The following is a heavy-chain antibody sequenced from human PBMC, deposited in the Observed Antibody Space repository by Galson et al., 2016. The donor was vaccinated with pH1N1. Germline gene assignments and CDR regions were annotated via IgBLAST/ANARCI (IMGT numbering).Heavy chain of an antibody. CDR3: ARRYFDY. Sequence: SLRLSCAASGFNFSNYWMQWVRQAPGKGLQWVANINQDGDKKYYVGSVEGRLTISSDNAKNSLYLQMNNLRDADTAMYFCARRYFDYWGQGALVTVSS. V-gene: IGHV3-7*01. D-gene: IGHD3-9*01. CDR1: GFNFSNYW. J-gene: IGHJ4*02. CDR2: INQDGDKK.